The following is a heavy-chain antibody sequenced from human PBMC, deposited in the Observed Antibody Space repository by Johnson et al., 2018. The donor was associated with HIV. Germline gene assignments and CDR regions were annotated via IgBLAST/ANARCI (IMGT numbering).Heavy chain of an antibody. J-gene: IGHJ3*02. D-gene: IGHD4-17*01. CDR3: ARDLRGAFDI. CDR1: GFTFSSYG. CDR2: IWYDGSNK. V-gene: IGHV3-33*01. Sequence: QEQLVESGGGVVQPGRSLRLSCAASGFTFSSYGMHWVRQAPGKGLEWVAVIWYDGSNKYYADSVKGRFTISRDNAKNSLYLQMNSLRAEDTAVYYCARDLRGAFDIWGQGTMVTVSS.